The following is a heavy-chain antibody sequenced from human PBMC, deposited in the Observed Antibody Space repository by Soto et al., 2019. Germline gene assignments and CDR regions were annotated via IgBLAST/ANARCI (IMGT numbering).Heavy chain of an antibody. V-gene: IGHV1-69*01. J-gene: IGHJ5*02. CDR2: LIPIFGSA. Sequence: QVQLVQSGAEVRKPGSSVKVSCKISGGTFTNYVISWLRQAPGQGLEWMGGLIPIFGSANLAQKFQGRVTITADESTSPVNMELSPLTAANTAVYYCARGRPSPAFAPWGQGILVTVSS. CDR3: ARGRPSPAFAP. CDR1: GGTFTNYV.